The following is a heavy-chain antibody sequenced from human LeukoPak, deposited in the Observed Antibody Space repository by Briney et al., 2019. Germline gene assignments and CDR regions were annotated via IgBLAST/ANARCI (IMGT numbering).Heavy chain of an antibody. D-gene: IGHD4-17*01. V-gene: IGHV3-30*18. CDR2: ISYDGSNK. CDR1: GFTFDDYA. J-gene: IGHJ4*02. Sequence: RGSLRLSCAASGFTFDDYAMHWVRQAPGKGLEWVAVISYDGSNKYYADSVKGRFTISRDNSKNTLYLQMNSLRAEDTAVYYCAKRASYGEAIDYWGQGTLVTVSS. CDR3: AKRASYGEAIDY.